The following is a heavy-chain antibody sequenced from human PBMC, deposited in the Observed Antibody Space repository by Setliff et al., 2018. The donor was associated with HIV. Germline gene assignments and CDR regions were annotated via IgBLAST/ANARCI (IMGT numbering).Heavy chain of an antibody. D-gene: IGHD3-10*01. CDR1: GYRFNNYW. Sequence: ASLKISCEASGYRFNNYWIGWVRQMRGKGLEWMGIIYPGDMDVKYNPSFQGRVTISADRFRTTTYLQWSGLKASDTAIYYCARGGYWYDDNPYYRPLDYWGQGTLVTVSS. V-gene: IGHV5-51*01. CDR3: ARGGYWYDDNPYYRPLDY. CDR2: IYPGDMDV. J-gene: IGHJ4*02.